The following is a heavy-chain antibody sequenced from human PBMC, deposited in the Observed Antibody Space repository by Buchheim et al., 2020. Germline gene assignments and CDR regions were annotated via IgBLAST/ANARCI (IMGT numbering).Heavy chain of an antibody. Sequence: EVQLVESGGGLVKPGGSLRLSCAASGFTFSLYNMNWVRQAPGKGLEWVSLISSDSGCIRYADSVKGRFTVFRDNARNSLYLPMNSLRAEDTAMYYCAREDRNGWYVDDYWGQGTL. CDR1: GFTFSLYN. CDR2: ISSDSGCI. V-gene: IGHV3-21*01. D-gene: IGHD6-19*01. CDR3: AREDRNGWYVDDY. J-gene: IGHJ4*02.